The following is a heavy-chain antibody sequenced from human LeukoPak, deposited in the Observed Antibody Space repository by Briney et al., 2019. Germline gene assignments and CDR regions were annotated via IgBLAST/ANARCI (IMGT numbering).Heavy chain of an antibody. Sequence: SETLSLTCTVSGGSISNSSYYWGWIRQPPGKGLEWIGSIYYSGSTYYNPSLKSRVTISVDTSKNQFSLKLSSVTAADTAVYYCARVATKLFGADYWGQGTLVTVSS. D-gene: IGHD5-12*01. CDR1: GGSISNSSYY. J-gene: IGHJ4*02. CDR3: ARVATKLFGADY. V-gene: IGHV4-39*01. CDR2: IYYSGST.